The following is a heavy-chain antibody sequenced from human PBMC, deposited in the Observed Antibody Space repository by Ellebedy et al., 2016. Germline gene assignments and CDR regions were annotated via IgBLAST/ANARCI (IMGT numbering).Heavy chain of an antibody. CDR1: GGTFSSYA. Sequence: ASVKVSCKASGGTFSSYAISWVRQAPGQGLEWMGIINPSGGSTSYAQKFQGRVTMTRDASTSTVYMELSSLRSEDTAVYYCARDHSSSGWLTWGQGTLVTVSS. J-gene: IGHJ5*02. CDR3: ARDHSSSGWLT. CDR2: INPSGGST. D-gene: IGHD6-19*01. V-gene: IGHV1-46*01.